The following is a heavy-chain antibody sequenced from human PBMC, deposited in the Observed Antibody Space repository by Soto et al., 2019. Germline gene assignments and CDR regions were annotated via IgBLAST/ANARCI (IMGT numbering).Heavy chain of an antibody. J-gene: IGHJ4*02. CDR1: GFTFSSYE. Sequence: EVQLVESGGGLVQPGGSLRLSCAASGFTFSSYEMNWVRQAPGKGLEWVSYISSSGSTIYYADSVKGRFTISRDNAKNSQLLLVSGVGAAESSFYYCSRGLYSRGGGYFDYWGQETLVTVSS. D-gene: IGHD2-2*02. CDR2: ISSSGSTI. CDR3: SRGLYSRGGGYFDY. V-gene: IGHV3-48*03.